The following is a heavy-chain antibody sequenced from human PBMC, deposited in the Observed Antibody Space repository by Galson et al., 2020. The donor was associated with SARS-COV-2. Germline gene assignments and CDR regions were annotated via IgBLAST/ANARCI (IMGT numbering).Heavy chain of an antibody. D-gene: IGHD2-2*02. Sequence: ETSETLSLTCTVSGGSISSSNYYWGWIRQPPGKGLEWIGSIYYSGNIYYNPSLKSPVTISVDTSQNQFSLKLSSVTAAHTAVYYCARHGDCSSTSCYTGAFDIWGRGTMVTVSS. CDR1: GGSISSSNYY. J-gene: IGHJ3*02. V-gene: IGHV4-39*01. CDR2: IYYSGNI. CDR3: ARHGDCSSTSCYTGAFDI.